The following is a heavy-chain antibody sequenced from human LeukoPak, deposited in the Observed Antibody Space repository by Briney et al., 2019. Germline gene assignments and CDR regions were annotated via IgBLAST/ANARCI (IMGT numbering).Heavy chain of an antibody. CDR2: INPNSGGT. Sequence: ASVKVSCKASGYTFTGYYMHWVRQAPGQGLEWMGWINPNSGGTNYAQKFQGRVTMTRDTSISTAYMELSRLRSDDTAVYYCARDRRYYDILTGPDYGMDVWGQGTTVTVSS. CDR1: GYTFTGYY. D-gene: IGHD3-9*01. V-gene: IGHV1-2*02. CDR3: ARDRRYYDILTGPDYGMDV. J-gene: IGHJ6*02.